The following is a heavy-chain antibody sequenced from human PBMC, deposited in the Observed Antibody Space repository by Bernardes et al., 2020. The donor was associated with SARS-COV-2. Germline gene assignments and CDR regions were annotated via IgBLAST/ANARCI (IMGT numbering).Heavy chain of an antibody. J-gene: IGHJ4*02. V-gene: IGHV3-66*01. CDR3: ARGVSGYYSDPFDY. CDR1: GFIVSSNF. Sequence: GGSLRLSCAASGFIVSSNFMHWVRQAPGKGLEWVSTIYSSGSTYYADSVRGRFIISRDNSKNTLYLQMNNLRAEDTAVYYCARGVSGYYSDPFDYWGQGTLVTVSS. CDR2: IYSSGST. D-gene: IGHD3-22*01.